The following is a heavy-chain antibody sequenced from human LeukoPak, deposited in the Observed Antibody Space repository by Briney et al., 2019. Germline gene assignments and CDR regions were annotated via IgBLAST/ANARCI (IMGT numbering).Heavy chain of an antibody. D-gene: IGHD2-8*01. CDR3: ARVAYVMDV. V-gene: IGHV1-3*01. J-gene: IGHJ6*02. CDR2: ISAGNI. CDR1: GYTFSDYP. Sequence: ASVKVSCKASGYTFSDYPMHWLRQAPGQRFEWMGWISAGNIKYSQNFQDRINITSDTSASTVNMELSSLTSADTAAYYCARVAYVMDVWGQGTTVVVSS.